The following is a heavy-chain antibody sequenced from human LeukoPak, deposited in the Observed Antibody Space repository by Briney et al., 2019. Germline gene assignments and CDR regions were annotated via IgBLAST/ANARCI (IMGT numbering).Heavy chain of an antibody. CDR1: GFTFSSYG. D-gene: IGHD3-22*01. CDR2: IWNDGSHK. J-gene: IGHJ4*02. CDR3: ARARNNYDSSGYSALDY. V-gene: IGHV3-33*01. Sequence: GGSLRLSCAASGFTFSSYGMHWVRQAPGRGLEWVAVIWNDGSHKYYADSVKGRFTISRDNSKNTLYLQMNSLRAEDTAVYYCARARNNYDSSGYSALDYWGQGTLVTVSS.